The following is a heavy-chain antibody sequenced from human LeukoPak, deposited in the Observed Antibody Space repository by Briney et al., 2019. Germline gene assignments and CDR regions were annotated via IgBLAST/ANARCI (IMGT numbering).Heavy chain of an antibody. CDR2: ISSSGSTI. CDR3: AKGAYYAD. J-gene: IGHJ4*02. D-gene: IGHD3-3*01. Sequence: GGSLRLSCAASGFSFTTHNMNWVRQAPGKGLEWVSYISSSGSTIYYADSVKGRFTISRDNAKNSLYLQMNSLRAEDTAVYYCAKGAYYADWGQGTLVTVSS. V-gene: IGHV3-48*03. CDR1: GFSFTTHN.